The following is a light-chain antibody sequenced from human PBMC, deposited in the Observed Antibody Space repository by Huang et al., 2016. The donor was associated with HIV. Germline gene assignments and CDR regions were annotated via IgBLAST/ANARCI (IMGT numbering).Light chain of an antibody. Sequence: EIVLTQSPGTLSLSPGERATLSCRASQSVSSSYLAWYQQKPGQAPRSLFYGASSRATGIPDRFSGSGSGTDFTLTISRLEPEDFAVYYCQQYDSSPWTFGQGTKVEIK. V-gene: IGKV3-20*01. CDR1: QSVSSSY. J-gene: IGKJ1*01. CDR3: QQYDSSPWT. CDR2: GAS.